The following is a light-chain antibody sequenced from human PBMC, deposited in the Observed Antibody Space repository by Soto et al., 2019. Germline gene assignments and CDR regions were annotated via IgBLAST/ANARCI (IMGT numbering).Light chain of an antibody. Sequence: QPVLTQPPSVSGAPGQRVTISCSGSTSNIGAGYDVHWYHQLPGTAPKLLIYGNINRPSGVPDRFSGSNSDTSASLAITGLQAEDEADYYCQSYDSTLSGVLFGGGTKLTVL. CDR3: QSYDSTLSGVL. CDR2: GNI. J-gene: IGLJ2*01. V-gene: IGLV1-40*01. CDR1: TSNIGAGYD.